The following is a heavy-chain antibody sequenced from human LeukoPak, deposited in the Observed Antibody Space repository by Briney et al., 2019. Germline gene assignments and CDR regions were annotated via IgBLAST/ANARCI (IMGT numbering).Heavy chain of an antibody. V-gene: IGHV1-69*13. D-gene: IGHD6-13*01. CDR1: GYTFTGYQ. CDR2: IIPIFGTA. Sequence: ASVKVSCKASGYTFTGYQVHWVRQAPGQGLEWMGGIIPIFGTANYAQKFQGRVTITADESTSTAYMELSSLRSEDTAVCYCASSSSSWYGPDDYWGQGTLVTVSS. CDR3: ASSSSSWYGPDDY. J-gene: IGHJ4*02.